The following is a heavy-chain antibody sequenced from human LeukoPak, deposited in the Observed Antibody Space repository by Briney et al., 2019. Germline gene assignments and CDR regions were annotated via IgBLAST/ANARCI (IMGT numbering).Heavy chain of an antibody. CDR2: INHSGST. V-gene: IGHV4-34*01. CDR1: GGSFSGYY. Sequence: PSETLSLTCAVYGGSFSGYYWSWIRQPPGKGLEWIGEINHSGSTNYNPSLKSRVTISVDTSKNQFSLKLSSVTAADTAVYYCERDILTGCTFDPWGQGTLVTVSS. CDR3: ERDILTGCTFDP. J-gene: IGHJ5*02. D-gene: IGHD3-9*01.